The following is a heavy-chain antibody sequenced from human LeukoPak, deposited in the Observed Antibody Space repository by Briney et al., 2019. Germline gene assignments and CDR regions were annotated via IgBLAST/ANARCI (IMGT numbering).Heavy chain of an antibody. CDR1: GFTFRNHA. J-gene: IGHJ4*02. CDR3: AKDRGMVGASVRAFDY. CDR2: ISGSGETT. V-gene: IGHV3-23*01. D-gene: IGHD1-26*01. Sequence: PGGSLRLSCGASGFTFRNHAMNWVRQAPGKGLEWDSVISGSGETTYYADSVKGRFTISRDNSQNTLYLQMSSLRGEDTALYYCAKDRGMVGASVRAFDYWGQGTLVTVSS.